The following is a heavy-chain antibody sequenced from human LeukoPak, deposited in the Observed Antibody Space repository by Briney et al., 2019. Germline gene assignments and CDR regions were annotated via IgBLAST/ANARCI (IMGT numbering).Heavy chain of an antibody. Sequence: ASVKVSCKASGYTFTSYGISWVRQAPRQRLEWMGWISAYNGNTNYAQKLQGKVTMTTDTSTSTAYMELRSLRSDDTAVYYCARVPLIVVGPVGLSGDYWGQGTLVTVSS. V-gene: IGHV1-18*04. CDR3: ARVPLIVVGPVGLSGDY. D-gene: IGHD2-2*01. J-gene: IGHJ4*02. CDR2: ISAYNGNT. CDR1: GYTFTSYG.